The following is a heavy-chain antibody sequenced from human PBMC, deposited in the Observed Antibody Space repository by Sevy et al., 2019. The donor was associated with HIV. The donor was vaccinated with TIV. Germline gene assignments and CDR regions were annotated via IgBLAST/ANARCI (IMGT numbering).Heavy chain of an antibody. V-gene: IGHV4-59*08. CDR3: AGENAWGRGYS. CDR1: GGSITSLY. Sequence: GSLSLTCTVSGGSITSLYWNWIRQPPGKGLEWIANIYYNGHINYNPSLKSRVTLSLDTSKNQFSLRLSSVTAAYTAMYYCAGENAWGRGYSWGQGTLVTVSS. D-gene: IGHD1-26*01. J-gene: IGHJ4*02. CDR2: IYYNGHI.